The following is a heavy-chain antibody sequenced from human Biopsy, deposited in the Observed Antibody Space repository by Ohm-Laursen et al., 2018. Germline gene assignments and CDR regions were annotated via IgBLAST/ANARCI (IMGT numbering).Heavy chain of an antibody. CDR3: ARHSLNDFWSGAHYYFDY. CDR1: GGSISSRNHY. V-gene: IGHV4-39*01. Sequence: GTLSLTWSVSGGSISSRNHYWGWLRPPPGKGLEWIGHVYYSGSTFYNSSLESRVTVSVDTSKNQFHLRLTSMSASDTAVYYCARHSLNDFWSGAHYYFDYWGLGTLVTVSS. CDR2: VYYSGST. D-gene: IGHD3-3*01. J-gene: IGHJ4*02.